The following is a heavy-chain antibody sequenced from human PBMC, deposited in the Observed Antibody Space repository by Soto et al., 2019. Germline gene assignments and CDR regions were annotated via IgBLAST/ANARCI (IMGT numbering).Heavy chain of an antibody. V-gene: IGHV3-23*01. CDR1: GFTFNRHA. CDR2: LSDSGGSI. CDR3: AKVSSAWYAGFFDL. Sequence: GSLRLSSTASGFTFNRHAMTWVRQAPGKGLEWVSGLSDSGGSIYYADSVKGRFTISRDNSMNTLYLQMNTLRAEDTAVYYCAKVSSAWYAGFFDLWGQGTLVTVSS. J-gene: IGHJ4*02. D-gene: IGHD2-8*01.